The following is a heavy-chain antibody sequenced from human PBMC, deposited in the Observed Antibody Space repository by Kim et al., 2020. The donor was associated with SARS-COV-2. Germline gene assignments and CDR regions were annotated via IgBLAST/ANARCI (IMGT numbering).Heavy chain of an antibody. CDR3: AKGTTSTTYSATNH. D-gene: IGHD2-2*01. V-gene: IGHV3-23*01. J-gene: IGHJ1*01. CDR2: ISGGAVTT. Sequence: GGSLRLSCAASGFTFSSYAMSCVRQAPGKGLEWVSSISGGAVTTYYADSVKGRFTISRDNSKNTLSLQMNSLRAEDTAVYYCAKGTTSTTYSATNHWGQG. CDR1: GFTFSSYA.